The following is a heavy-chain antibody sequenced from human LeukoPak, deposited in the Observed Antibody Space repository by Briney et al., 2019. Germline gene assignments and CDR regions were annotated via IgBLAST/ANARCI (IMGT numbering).Heavy chain of an antibody. CDR3: ARDLGYCTGGTCYPNWFDP. Sequence: ASVKVSCKASGYTFTSYAMHWVRQAPGQRLEWMGWINAGNDNTKYSQKFQGRVTITRDTSASTAYMELSSLRSEDTAVYYCARDLGYCTGGTCYPNWFDPWGQGALVTVSS. CDR2: INAGNDNT. V-gene: IGHV1-3*01. J-gene: IGHJ5*02. CDR1: GYTFTSYA. D-gene: IGHD2-15*01.